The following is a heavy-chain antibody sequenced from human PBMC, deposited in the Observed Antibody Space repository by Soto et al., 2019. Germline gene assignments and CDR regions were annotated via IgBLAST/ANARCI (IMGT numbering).Heavy chain of an antibody. Sequence: GGSLRLSCAASGFTFSSYWMSWVRQAPGKGLEWVANIKQDGSEKYYVDSVKGRFTISRDNAKNSLYLQMNSLRAEDTAVYYCARARIPAAMFPQYYYYGMDVWGQGTTVTVSS. V-gene: IGHV3-7*05. CDR1: GFTFSSYW. CDR2: IKQDGSEK. D-gene: IGHD2-2*01. J-gene: IGHJ6*02. CDR3: ARARIPAAMFPQYYYYGMDV.